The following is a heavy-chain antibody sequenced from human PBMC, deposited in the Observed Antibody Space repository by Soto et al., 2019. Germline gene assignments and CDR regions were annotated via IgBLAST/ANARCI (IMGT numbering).Heavy chain of an antibody. V-gene: IGHV3-30-3*01. Sequence: GGSLRLSCAASGFTFSSYAMHWVRQAPGKGLEWVAVISYDGSNKYYADSVKGRFTISRDNSKNTLYLQMNSLRAEDTAVYYCARVRRVDWNYFYYYYYGMDVWGQGTTVTVSS. J-gene: IGHJ6*02. D-gene: IGHD1-7*01. CDR1: GFTFSSYA. CDR3: ARVRRVDWNYFYYYYYGMDV. CDR2: ISYDGSNK.